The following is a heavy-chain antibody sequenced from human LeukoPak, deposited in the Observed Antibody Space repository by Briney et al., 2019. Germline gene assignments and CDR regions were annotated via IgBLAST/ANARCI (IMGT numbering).Heavy chain of an antibody. CDR1: GFTFSSNS. CDR2: ISSGSRYI. J-gene: IGHJ6*02. D-gene: IGHD2-15*01. CDR3: ARDQGWDV. Sequence: GGSLRLSCAASGFTFSSNSMNWVRQAPGKGLEWVLSISSGSRYISYADSVKGRFTISRDNAKNSLYLQMNSLRAEDTAVYYCARDQGWDVWGQASTGSVSS. V-gene: IGHV3-21*01.